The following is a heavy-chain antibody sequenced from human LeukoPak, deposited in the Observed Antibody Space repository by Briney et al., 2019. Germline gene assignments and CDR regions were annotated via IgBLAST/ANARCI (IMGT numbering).Heavy chain of an antibody. CDR2: IYSGGST. J-gene: IGHJ4*02. D-gene: IGHD3-10*01. V-gene: IGHV3-53*01. CDR3: AREYGSGSYYY. Sequence: GGSLRLSCAVSGITLSNYGMSWVRQAPGKGLEWVSVIYSGGSTYYADSVKGRFTISRDNSKNTLYLQMNSLRAEDTAVYYCAREYGSGSYYYWGQGTLVTVSS. CDR1: GITLSNYG.